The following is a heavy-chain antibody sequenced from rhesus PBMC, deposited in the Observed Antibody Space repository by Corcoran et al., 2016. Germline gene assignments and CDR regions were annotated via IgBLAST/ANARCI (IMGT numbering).Heavy chain of an antibody. CDR2: IDPEYSET. CDR1: GYTFTEYY. CDR3: ATDQEHCTGSGCYTNYYGVDS. D-gene: IGHD2-21*01. J-gene: IGHJ6*01. V-gene: IGHV1-111*02. Sequence: EVQLVQSGAEVKKPGASVKISCKASGYTFTEYYLHWVRQAPGQGLEWMGRIDPEYSETIHAKKYQPRVNIPADTSTDTAYMELSRLRSEDTAVYYCATDQEHCTGSGCYTNYYGVDSWGQGVVVTVSS.